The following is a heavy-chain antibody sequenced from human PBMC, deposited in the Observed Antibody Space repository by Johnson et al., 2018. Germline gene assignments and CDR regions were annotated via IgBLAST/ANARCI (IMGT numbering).Heavy chain of an antibody. V-gene: IGHV3-33*01. CDR2: IRYDGTYE. CDR3: TRDFIPDAFDI. Sequence: QVQLVQSGGGVVQPGRSMRLSCATSGFTFINYDMHWVRQAPGKGLEWVALIRYDGTYEYYADSVKGRFTVSRDNSKNTLYLQMNSLKAEDKAVYYCTRDFIPDAFDIWGQGTVVSVSS. J-gene: IGHJ3*02. D-gene: IGHD3-16*02. CDR1: GFTFINYD.